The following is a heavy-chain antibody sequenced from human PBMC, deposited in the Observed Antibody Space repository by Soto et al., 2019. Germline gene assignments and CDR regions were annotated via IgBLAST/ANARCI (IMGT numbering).Heavy chain of an antibody. CDR3: ARGQVVAAQH. V-gene: IGHV4-4*02. CDR2: IYHGGST. J-gene: IGHJ4*02. D-gene: IGHD2-15*01. CDR1: GDSISSTRW. Sequence: NPSETLSLTCTVSGDSISSTRWWSWVRQSPGKGLEWIGDIYHGGSTNYNPSLKSRVTISIDKSKNQFSLKLKSVTAADTAGYYCARGQVVAAQHWGQGTLVTVSS.